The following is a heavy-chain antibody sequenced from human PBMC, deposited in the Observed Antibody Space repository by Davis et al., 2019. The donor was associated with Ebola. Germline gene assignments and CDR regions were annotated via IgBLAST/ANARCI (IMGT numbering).Heavy chain of an antibody. CDR3: ARVQSIAALPGDY. Sequence: ASVKVSCKASGYTFTGYYMHWVRQAPGQGLEWMGWINPNSGGTNYAQKFQGRVTMTRDTSISTAYMELSRLRSDDTAVYYCARVQSIAALPGDYWGQGTLVTVSS. CDR2: INPNSGGT. D-gene: IGHD6-6*01. V-gene: IGHV1-2*02. CDR1: GYTFTGYY. J-gene: IGHJ4*02.